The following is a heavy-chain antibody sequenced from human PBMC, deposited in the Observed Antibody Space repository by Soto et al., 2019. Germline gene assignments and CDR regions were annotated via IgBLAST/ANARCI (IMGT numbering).Heavy chain of an antibody. J-gene: IGHJ4*02. D-gene: IGHD6-19*01. V-gene: IGHV3-66*04. CDR3: ASHPGGGWYRVYYFDY. CDR1: GFTVSSNY. CDR2: IYSGGST. Sequence: HGGSLRLSCAASGFTVSSNYMSWVRQAPGKGLEWVSVIYSGGSTYYADSVKGRFTISRDNSKNTLYLQMNSLRAEDTAVYYCASHPGGGWYRVYYFDYWGQGTLVTVSS.